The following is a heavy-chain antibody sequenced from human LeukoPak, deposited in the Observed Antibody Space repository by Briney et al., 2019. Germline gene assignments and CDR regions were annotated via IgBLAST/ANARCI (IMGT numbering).Heavy chain of an antibody. Sequence: SETLSLTCTVSGGSISSYYWSWIRQPPGKGLEWIGYISYSGSTNYNPSLKSRVTISVDTSKNQFSLKLSSVTAADTAVYYCARADYGILDYWGQGTLVTVSS. CDR3: ARADYGILDY. CDR2: ISYSGST. J-gene: IGHJ4*02. CDR1: GGSISSYY. V-gene: IGHV4-59*12. D-gene: IGHD4/OR15-4a*01.